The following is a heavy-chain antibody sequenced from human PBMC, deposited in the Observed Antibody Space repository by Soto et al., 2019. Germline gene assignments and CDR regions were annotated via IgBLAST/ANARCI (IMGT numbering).Heavy chain of an antibody. V-gene: IGHV4-34*01. D-gene: IGHD7-27*01. CDR3: ARGWGRIFDY. J-gene: IGHJ4*02. CDR1: GGSFSGYY. Sequence: QVQLQQWGAGLLKPSETLSLTCAVYGGSFSGYYWNWIRQPPGKGLEWIGEINHSGSTNYNPALRTRVTISVDTSKTQFSLQPSSVTAADAAVYYCARGWGRIFDYWGQGTLVTVSS. CDR2: INHSGST.